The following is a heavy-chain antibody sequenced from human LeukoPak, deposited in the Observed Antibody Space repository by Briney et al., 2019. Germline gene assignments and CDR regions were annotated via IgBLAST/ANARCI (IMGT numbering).Heavy chain of an antibody. CDR1: GFTFSSYA. V-gene: IGHV3-30*02. D-gene: IGHD3-10*01. Sequence: GGSLRLSCAASGFTFSSYAMHWVRQAPGKGLEWVAFIRSDGSNQYYADSVKGRFTISRDNSKNTLYLQMNSLRAEDTAVYYCAKSYLWFGELSHLDYWGQGTLVTVSS. CDR3: AKSYLWFGELSHLDY. J-gene: IGHJ4*02. CDR2: IRSDGSNQ.